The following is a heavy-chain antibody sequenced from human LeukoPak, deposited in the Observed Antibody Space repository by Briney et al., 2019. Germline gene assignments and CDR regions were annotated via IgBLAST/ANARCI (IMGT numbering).Heavy chain of an antibody. Sequence: HPGGSLILSCAASGFTFSGSPILWVRQASGKGLEWVGRIRSKADNYATAYAASVQGRCTISRDDSKSTAYLQLNSLKTEDTAVYYCARNLYYDILTGYYNVMGLDYWGQGTLVTVSS. CDR3: ARNLYYDILTGYYNVMGLDY. J-gene: IGHJ4*02. CDR1: GFTFSGSP. D-gene: IGHD3-9*01. CDR2: IRSKADNYAT. V-gene: IGHV3-73*01.